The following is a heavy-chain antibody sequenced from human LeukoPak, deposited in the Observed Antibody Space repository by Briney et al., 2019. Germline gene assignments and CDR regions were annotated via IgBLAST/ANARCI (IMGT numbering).Heavy chain of an antibody. Sequence: GGSLRLSCAASGFTFSSYDMHWVRQATGEGLEWVSGIGTAGDTFYAGSVKGRFTISRENAKNSLYLQMNSLRAGDTAVYYCARGAPPHYYGSGNYYPYYFDYWGQGTLVTVPS. CDR2: IGTAGDT. CDR1: GFTFSSYD. J-gene: IGHJ4*02. D-gene: IGHD3-10*01. CDR3: ARGAPPHYYGSGNYYPYYFDY. V-gene: IGHV3-13*01.